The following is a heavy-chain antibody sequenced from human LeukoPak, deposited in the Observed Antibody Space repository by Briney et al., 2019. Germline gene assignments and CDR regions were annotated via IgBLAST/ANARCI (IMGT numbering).Heavy chain of an antibody. CDR3: ASTTMAIPGDY. V-gene: IGHV3-21*01. CDR1: GFTFSTYS. CDR2: IDSSGSYI. D-gene: IGHD5-18*01. J-gene: IGHJ4*02. Sequence: GGSLRLSCAASGFTFSTYSMNWVRQAPGKGLEWVSSIDSSGSYIYYADSVKGRFTISRVNAKNTLYLQMNSLRGEDTAVYYCASTTMAIPGDYWGQGTLVTVSS.